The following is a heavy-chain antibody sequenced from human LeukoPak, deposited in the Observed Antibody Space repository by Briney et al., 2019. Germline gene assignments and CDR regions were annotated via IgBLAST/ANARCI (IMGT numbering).Heavy chain of an antibody. CDR2: ISSSSSTI. CDR3: APGGGSSWYSYFDL. D-gene: IGHD6-13*01. CDR1: GFTFSTYN. Sequence: GGSLRLSCAASGFTFSTYNMNWVRQAPGKGLEWVSYISSSSSTIYYADSVKGRFTISRDNAKNSLYLQMNSLRDEDTAVYYCAPGGGSSWYSYFDLWGRGTLVTVSS. J-gene: IGHJ2*01. V-gene: IGHV3-48*02.